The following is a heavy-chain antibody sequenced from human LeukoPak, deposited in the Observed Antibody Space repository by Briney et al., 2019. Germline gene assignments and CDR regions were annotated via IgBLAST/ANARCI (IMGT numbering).Heavy chain of an antibody. V-gene: IGHV1-2*02. Sequence: VASVKVSCKASGYTFTGYYMHWVRQAPGQGLEWMGWINPSSGGTNYAQKFQGRVTMTRDTSISTAYMELSRLRSDDTAVYYCARGSSSGWYGMDVWGQGTTVTVSS. J-gene: IGHJ6*02. CDR1: GYTFTGYY. D-gene: IGHD6-19*01. CDR2: INPSSGGT. CDR3: ARGSSSGWYGMDV.